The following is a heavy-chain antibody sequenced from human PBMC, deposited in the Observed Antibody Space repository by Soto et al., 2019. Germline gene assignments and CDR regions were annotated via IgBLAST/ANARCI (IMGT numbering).Heavy chain of an antibody. J-gene: IGHJ3*01. CDR1: EFTFEDYA. CDR2: ISWNSGTL. CDR3: AKGRTRPLQLGSFGDNAFDV. D-gene: IGHD3-10*01. Sequence: EVQLVESGGGLVQPGRSLRLSCVASEFTFEDYAMHWGRQAPGKGLEWVSGISWNSGTLVYADSVKGRFIISRDNAKNSLFLQMNSLRAEDTALYFCAKGRTRPLQLGSFGDNAFDVWGQGTMVTVSS. V-gene: IGHV3-9*01.